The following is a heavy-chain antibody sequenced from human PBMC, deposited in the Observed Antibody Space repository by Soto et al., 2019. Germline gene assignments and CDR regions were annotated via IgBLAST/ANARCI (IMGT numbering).Heavy chain of an antibody. D-gene: IGHD3-10*01. Sequence: QVQLVESGGGVVQPGRSLRLSCAASGFTFSSYAMHWVRQAPGKGLEWVAVISYDGSTKYFADSVKGRFTISRDNSKNTMYLQMNSLRPEDTAVYFCARTCDSGSGTFYHHGVDVWGQGTAVTVSS. CDR2: ISYDGSTK. V-gene: IGHV3-30-3*01. CDR3: ARTCDSGSGTFYHHGVDV. J-gene: IGHJ6*02. CDR1: GFTFSSYA.